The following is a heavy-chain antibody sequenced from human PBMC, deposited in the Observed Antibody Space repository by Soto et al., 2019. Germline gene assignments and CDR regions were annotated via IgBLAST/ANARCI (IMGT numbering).Heavy chain of an antibody. Sequence: ASVKVSCKASGYTFTGYYMHWVRQAPGQGLEWMGWINPNSGGTNYAQKFQGRVTMTRDTSISTAYMELSRLRSDDTAVYYCASPVMVRGVESFDYWGQGTVVTVSS. D-gene: IGHD3-10*01. CDR2: INPNSGGT. CDR1: GYTFTGYY. V-gene: IGHV1-2*02. J-gene: IGHJ4*02. CDR3: ASPVMVRGVESFDY.